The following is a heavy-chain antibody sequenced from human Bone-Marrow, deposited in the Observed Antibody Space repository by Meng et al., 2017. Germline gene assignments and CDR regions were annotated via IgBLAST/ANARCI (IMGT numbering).Heavy chain of an antibody. Sequence: QVQLVESGGGVVQPGRSLGLSWAASGSTFSSYAMHWVRQAPGKGLEWVAVISYDGSNKYYADSVKGRFTISRDNSKNTLYLQMNSLRAEDTAVYYCASQGRGYSYGRPDYWGQGTLVTVSS. CDR1: GSTFSSYA. V-gene: IGHV3-30*01. CDR3: ASQGRGYSYGRPDY. CDR2: ISYDGSNK. D-gene: IGHD5-18*01. J-gene: IGHJ4*02.